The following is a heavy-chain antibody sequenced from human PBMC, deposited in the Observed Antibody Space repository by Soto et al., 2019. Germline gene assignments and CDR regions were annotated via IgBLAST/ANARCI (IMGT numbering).Heavy chain of an antibody. CDR1: GGSIRSYC. CDR2: IYYSGST. J-gene: IGHJ5*02. V-gene: IGHV4-39*01. Sequence: SETLSLTCTVSGGSIRSYCWSWSRQPPGKGLEWIGSIYYSGSTYYNPSLKSRVTISVDTSKNQFSLKLSSVTAADTAVYYCARLALYGQPATSWFDPWGQGTLVTVSS. D-gene: IGHD4-17*01. CDR3: ARLALYGQPATSWFDP.